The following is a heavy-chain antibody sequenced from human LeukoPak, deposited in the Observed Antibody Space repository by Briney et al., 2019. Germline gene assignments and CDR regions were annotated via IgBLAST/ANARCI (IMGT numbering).Heavy chain of an antibody. CDR2: ISWNSGSI. CDR1: GFTFDDYA. V-gene: IGHV3-9*01. J-gene: IGHJ4*02. Sequence: PGGSLRLSCAASGFTFDDYAMHWVRQAPGKGLEWASGISWNSGSIGYADSVKGRFTISRDNAKNSLYLQMNSLRAEDTALYYCAKELYYDSSGPLYFDYWGQGTLVTVSS. CDR3: AKELYYDSSGPLYFDY. D-gene: IGHD3-22*01.